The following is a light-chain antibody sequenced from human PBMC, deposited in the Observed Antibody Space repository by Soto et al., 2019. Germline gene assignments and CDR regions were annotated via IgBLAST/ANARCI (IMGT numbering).Light chain of an antibody. CDR2: EVS. V-gene: IGLV2-8*01. Sequence: QSALTQPASVSGSPGQSITISCTGTSSDVGGYNYVSWYQQHPGKAPKLMIYEVSNRPSGVPDRFSGSKSGNTASLTVSGLQAEDEADYYCSSYAGSKDVVFGGGTKVTVL. J-gene: IGLJ2*01. CDR3: SSYAGSKDVV. CDR1: SSDVGGYNY.